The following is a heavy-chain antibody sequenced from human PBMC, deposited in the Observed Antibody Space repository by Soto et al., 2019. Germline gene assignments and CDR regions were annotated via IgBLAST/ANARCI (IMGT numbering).Heavy chain of an antibody. J-gene: IGHJ6*02. CDR3: TGITWFRGMDV. CDR1: GDSVSINSAA. D-gene: IGHD3-10*01. Sequence: SQPLSLTCAISGDSVSINSAAWNWIRQSPSRGLEWLGRTYYKSNWNNDYALSVKSRITINPATSKNQFSLHLYSVTPEDTAVYYCTGITWFRGMDVWGQGTPVTSP. V-gene: IGHV6-1*01. CDR2: TYYKSNWNN.